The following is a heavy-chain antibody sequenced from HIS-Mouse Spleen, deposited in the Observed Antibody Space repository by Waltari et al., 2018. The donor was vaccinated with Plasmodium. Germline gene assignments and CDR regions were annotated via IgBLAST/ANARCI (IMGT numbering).Heavy chain of an antibody. CDR2: SYSGGST. CDR3: ATPRVGGSYFDY. Sequence: EVQLVESGGGLVQPGGSLRLSCAASGFTVSSNYMSWVRQAPGKGLEWVAVSYSGGSTYYADSVKGRFTISRDNAKNTLYLQMNSLRAEDTAVYYCATPRVGGSYFDYWGQGTLVTVSS. J-gene: IGHJ4*02. D-gene: IGHD1-26*01. V-gene: IGHV3-66*01. CDR1: GFTVSSNY.